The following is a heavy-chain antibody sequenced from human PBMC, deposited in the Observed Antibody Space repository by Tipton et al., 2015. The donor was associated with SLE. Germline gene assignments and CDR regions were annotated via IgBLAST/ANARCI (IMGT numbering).Heavy chain of an antibody. J-gene: IGHJ4*02. D-gene: IGHD3-3*01. CDR3: AGYSGFWSGSGN. Sequence: SLRLSCAASGFNFSDSGMHWIRQAPGKGLEWVAFIGIDGTKKYYGDSVKGRIIISRDNSKNTLSLKLNSVTSEDTAVYYCAGYSGFWSGSGNWGQGTLVTVSS. V-gene: IGHV3-30*02. CDR1: GFNFSDSG. CDR2: IGIDGTKK.